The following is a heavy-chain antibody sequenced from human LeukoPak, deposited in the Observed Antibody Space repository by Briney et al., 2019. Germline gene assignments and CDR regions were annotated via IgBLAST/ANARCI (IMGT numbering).Heavy chain of an antibody. V-gene: IGHV4-30-4*02. Sequence: PSETLSLTCTVSGGSISSGDYYWSWIRQPPGKGLEWIGYIYYSGSTYYNPSLKSRVTISVDTSKNQFSLKLNSVTAADTAIYYCARDLDSWYDWGHGTLVTVSS. D-gene: IGHD6-13*01. CDR2: IYYSGST. J-gene: IGHJ4*01. CDR3: ARDLDSWYD. CDR1: GGSISSGDYY.